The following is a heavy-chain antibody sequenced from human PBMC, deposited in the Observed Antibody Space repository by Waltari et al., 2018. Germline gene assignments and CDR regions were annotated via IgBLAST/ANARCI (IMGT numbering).Heavy chain of an antibody. J-gene: IGHJ4*02. D-gene: IGHD3-10*01. V-gene: IGHV4-39*01. CDR3: ARHRGLLWFGVHLDY. CDR1: GGSISSSSYY. CDR2: IYYSGST. Sequence: QLQLQESGPGLVKPSETLSLTCTVSGGSISSSSYYWGWIRQPPGRGLEWIGSIYYSGSTYYNPSLKSRVTISVDTSKSQFSLKLSSVTAADTAVYYCARHRGLLWFGVHLDYWGQGTLVTVSS.